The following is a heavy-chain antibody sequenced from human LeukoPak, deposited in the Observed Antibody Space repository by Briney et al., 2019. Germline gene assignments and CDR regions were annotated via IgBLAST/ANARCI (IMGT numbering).Heavy chain of an antibody. J-gene: IGHJ3*02. CDR1: GFTFSSYW. V-gene: IGHV3-7*01. Sequence: GGSLRLSCAASGFTFSSYWMSWVRQAPGKGLEWVANIKQDGSEKYYVDSVKGRFTISRDNAKNSLYLQMNSLRAEDTAVYYCARAPGYGSSWPEVGFDIWGQGTMVTVSS. CDR3: ARAPGYGSSWPEVGFDI. D-gene: IGHD6-13*01. CDR2: IKQDGSEK.